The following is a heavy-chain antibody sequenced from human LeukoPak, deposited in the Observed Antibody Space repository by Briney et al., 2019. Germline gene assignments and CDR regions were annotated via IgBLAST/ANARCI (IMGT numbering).Heavy chain of an antibody. J-gene: IGHJ3*01. CDR1: GGSISSFY. D-gene: IGHD3-16*01. CDR2: VFYSGNT. CDR3: ARGLPGRDAFDV. V-gene: IGHV4-59*13. Sequence: SETLSLTCTVSGGSISSFYWNWSRQPPGKGLEWVGHVFYSGNTNYNPSLGSRVTISEDTSKNQFSLNLNSLTAADTAVYYCARGLPGRDAFDVWGQGTVVTVSS.